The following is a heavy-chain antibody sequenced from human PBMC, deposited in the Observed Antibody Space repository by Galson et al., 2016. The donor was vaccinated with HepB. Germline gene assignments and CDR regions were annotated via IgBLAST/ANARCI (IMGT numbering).Heavy chain of an antibody. Sequence: SLRLSCAAAGFTFSNYAMSWVRQAPGKGLEWVSAIVGSARSTYYADSVRGRFTISRDNSKDTVFLQMSNLTGDDMGLYYCAKWGDFSLEYWGRGTLVAVAS. CDR3: AKWGDFSLEY. D-gene: IGHD3-16*01. CDR1: GFTFSNYA. CDR2: IVGSARST. V-gene: IGHV3-23*01. J-gene: IGHJ4*02.